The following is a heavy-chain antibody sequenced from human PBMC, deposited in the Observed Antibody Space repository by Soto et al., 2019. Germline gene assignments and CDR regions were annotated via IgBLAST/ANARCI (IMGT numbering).Heavy chain of an antibody. CDR2: IDPNDSQT. V-gene: IGHV5-51*01. J-gene: IGHJ4*02. CDR1: GYSFSSSW. Sequence: GESLKISCQASGYSFSSSWIGWVRQMPGKGLEWMGIIDPNDSQTIYSPSFQGQVTISADKSIDTAYLQWSSLKTSDTTMYYCARHAGNSWKGDYFDYWGQGALVTVSS. CDR3: ARHAGNSWKGDYFDY. D-gene: IGHD6-13*01.